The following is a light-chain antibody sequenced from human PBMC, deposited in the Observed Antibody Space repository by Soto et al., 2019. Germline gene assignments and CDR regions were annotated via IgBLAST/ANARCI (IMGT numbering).Light chain of an antibody. CDR1: SSDIGGYNY. J-gene: IGLJ1*01. V-gene: IGLV2-14*01. CDR3: SSYTDSTTFV. CDR2: EVS. Sequence: QSVLTQPASVSGSPGQSITISCTGTSSDIGGYNYVSWFQQHPGKAPKVMIYEVSNRPSGVSNRFSGSKSGNTASLIISGLQAEDEADYYCSSYTDSTTFVFGTGTKLTVL.